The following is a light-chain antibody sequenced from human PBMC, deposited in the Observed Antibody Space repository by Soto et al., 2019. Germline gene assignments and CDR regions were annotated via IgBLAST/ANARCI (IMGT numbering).Light chain of an antibody. V-gene: IGLV2-8*01. CDR3: GSYAGGNTFV. CDR2: EVT. CDR1: SSDVGGYNY. J-gene: IGLJ1*01. Sequence: QSVLTQSPSASGSPGQSVTISCIGTSSDVGGYNYVSWYQHHPGKAPKLIIYEVTKRPSGVPDRFSGSRSGTTASLTVSGLQAEDEAHYYRGSYAGGNTFVFGPGTKVTVL.